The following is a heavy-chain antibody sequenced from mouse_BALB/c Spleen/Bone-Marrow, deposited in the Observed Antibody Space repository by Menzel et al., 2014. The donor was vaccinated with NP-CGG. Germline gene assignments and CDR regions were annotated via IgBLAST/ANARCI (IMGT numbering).Heavy chain of an antibody. CDR1: GFNIKDTY. CDR3: ARYRLGTYFDY. V-gene: IGHV14-3*02. D-gene: IGHD2-14*01. Sequence: EVQLVESGAELVKPGASVKLSCTASGFNIKDTYMHWVKQRPEQGLEWIGRTDPANGNTKYDPKFQGKATITADTSSNTAYLQLSSLTSEDTAVYYCARYRLGTYFDYWGQGTTLTVSS. J-gene: IGHJ2*01. CDR2: TDPANGNT.